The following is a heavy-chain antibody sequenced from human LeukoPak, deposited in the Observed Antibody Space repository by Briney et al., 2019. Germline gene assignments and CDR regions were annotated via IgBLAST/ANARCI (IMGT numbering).Heavy chain of an antibody. CDR3: ARHRGCTGGTCYRHFDP. CDR1: GGSISGYY. V-gene: IGHV4-59*08. J-gene: IGHJ5*02. CDR2: VYSSGGT. D-gene: IGHD2-15*01. Sequence: SETLSLTCTVSGGSISGYYWSWIRQSPGKGLEWIGYVYSSGGTNYNPSLKSRVSISVDMSKNQLSLELNSVTTADTAMFYCARHRGCTGGTCYRHFDPWGQGTLVTVSS.